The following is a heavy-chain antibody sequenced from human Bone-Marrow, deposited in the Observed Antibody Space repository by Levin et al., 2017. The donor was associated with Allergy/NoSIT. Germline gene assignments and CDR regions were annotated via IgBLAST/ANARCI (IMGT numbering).Heavy chain of an antibody. Sequence: PSETLSLTCAVSGGSIKSSNYYWDWIRQPPGKGLEWIGSVYYRVGTFSNSSLKSRVTINVDASMNQFSLRLTSVTASDTAIYYCARRAGGNIDSWCQGTLISVSS. V-gene: IGHV4-39*01. CDR3: ARRAGGNIDS. D-gene: IGHD1/OR15-1a*01. CDR1: GGSIKSSNYY. CDR2: VYYRVGT. J-gene: IGHJ4*02.